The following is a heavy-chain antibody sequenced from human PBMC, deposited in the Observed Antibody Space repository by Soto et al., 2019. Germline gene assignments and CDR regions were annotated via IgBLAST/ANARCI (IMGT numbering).Heavy chain of an antibody. V-gene: IGHV3-23*01. CDR1: GFTFSSYA. Sequence: PGGSLRLSCAASGFTFSSYAMSWVRQAPGKGLEWVSAISGSGGSTYYADSVKGRFTISRDNSKNTLYLQMNSLRAEDTAVYYCAKDPGQWLETQDAFDIWGQGTMVTVSS. CDR3: AKDPGQWLETQDAFDI. J-gene: IGHJ3*02. D-gene: IGHD6-19*01. CDR2: ISGSGGST.